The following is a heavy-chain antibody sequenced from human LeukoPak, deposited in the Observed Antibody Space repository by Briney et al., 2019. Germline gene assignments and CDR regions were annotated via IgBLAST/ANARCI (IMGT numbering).Heavy chain of an antibody. Sequence: PGGSLRLSCVASGFTFTKYAMSWIRQAPGKGLEWVALITATGDTAYYADSVKGRFTISRDNSMNTVYMQMDSLRAEDTAIYYCAGDRNSDWYSPLDYWGQGSQVTVSS. V-gene: IGHV3-23*01. D-gene: IGHD6-19*01. CDR2: ITATGDTA. J-gene: IGHJ4*02. CDR1: GFTFTKYA. CDR3: AGDRNSDWYSPLDY.